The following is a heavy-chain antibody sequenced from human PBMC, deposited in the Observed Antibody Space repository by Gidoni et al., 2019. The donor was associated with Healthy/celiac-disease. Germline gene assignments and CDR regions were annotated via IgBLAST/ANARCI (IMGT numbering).Heavy chain of an antibody. CDR3: ARAGIAARPDAFDI. J-gene: IGHJ3*02. Sequence: QVQLQQWGAGLLKPSATLSLTCAVYGGSFSGYYWSWIRQPPGKGLEWIGEINHSGSTNYNPSLKSRVTISVDTSKNQFSLKLSSVTAADTAVYYCARAGIAARPDAFDIWGQGTMVTVLS. CDR2: INHSGST. CDR1: GGSFSGYY. V-gene: IGHV4-34*01. D-gene: IGHD6-13*01.